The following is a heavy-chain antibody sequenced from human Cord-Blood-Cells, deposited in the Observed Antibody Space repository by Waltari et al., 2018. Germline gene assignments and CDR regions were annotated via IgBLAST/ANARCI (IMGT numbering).Heavy chain of an antibody. D-gene: IGHD6-13*01. V-gene: IGHV4-4*07. CDR2: IYTSGSN. J-gene: IGHJ5*02. CDR1: GGSISSYY. CDR3: AGMGIAAAGTGWFDP. Sequence: QVQLQESGPGLVKPSETLSLTCTVSGGSISSYYWSWIRQPAGKGLEWIGRIYTSGSNNLQPPPKGRGTKSVDHVKNQFSPKPSLVAAAEPAGYYCAGMGIAAAGTGWFDPWGQGTLVNGSS.